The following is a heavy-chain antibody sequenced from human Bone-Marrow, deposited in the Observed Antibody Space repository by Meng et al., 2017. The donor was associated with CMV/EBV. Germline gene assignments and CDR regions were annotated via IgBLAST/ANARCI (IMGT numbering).Heavy chain of an antibody. CDR2: IYYSGST. Sequence: SETLSLTCTVSGGSISSYYWSWIRQPPGKGLEWIGYIYYSGSTNYNPSLKSRVTISVDTSKNQFSLKLSSVTAADTAVYYCAGYIPGPDAFDIWGQGTMFTVSS. CDR3: AGYIPGPDAFDI. D-gene: IGHD3-16*02. V-gene: IGHV4-59*01. J-gene: IGHJ3*02. CDR1: GGSISSYY.